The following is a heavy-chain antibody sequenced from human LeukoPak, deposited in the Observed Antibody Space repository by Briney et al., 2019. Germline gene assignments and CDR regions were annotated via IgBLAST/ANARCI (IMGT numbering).Heavy chain of an antibody. CDR2: IYYSGST. V-gene: IGHV4-59*08. Sequence: PSETLSLTCTVSGGSISSYYWSWIRQPPGKGLEWIGYIYYSGSTNYNPSLKSRVTISVDTSKNQFSLKLSSVTAADTAVYYCARASYSSGWYGNFDYWGQGTLVTVSS. D-gene: IGHD6-19*01. J-gene: IGHJ4*02. CDR1: GGSISSYY. CDR3: ARASYSSGWYGNFDY.